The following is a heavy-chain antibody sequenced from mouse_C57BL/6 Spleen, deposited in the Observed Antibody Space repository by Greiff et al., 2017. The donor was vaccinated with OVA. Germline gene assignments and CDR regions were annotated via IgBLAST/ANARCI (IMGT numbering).Heavy chain of an antibody. D-gene: IGHD2-3*01. CDR2: INPNNGGT. CDR3: ARRYDGYYAYFDY. Sequence: EVQLQQSGPELVKPGASVKISCKASGYTFTDYYMNWVKQSHGKSLEWIGDINPNNGGTSYNQKFKGKATLTVDKSSSTAYMELRSLTSEDSAVYYCARRYDGYYAYFDYWGQGTTLTVSS. CDR1: GYTFTDYY. V-gene: IGHV1-26*01. J-gene: IGHJ2*01.